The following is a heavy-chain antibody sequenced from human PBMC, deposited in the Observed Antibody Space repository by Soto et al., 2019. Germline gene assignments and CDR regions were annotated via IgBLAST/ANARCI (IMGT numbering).Heavy chain of an antibody. CDR3: AREQSLTTYDAFDI. J-gene: IGHJ3*02. D-gene: IGHD4-17*01. CDR1: GFTFSSYA. V-gene: IGHV3-30-3*01. Sequence: QAGGSLRLSCAASGFTFSSYAMHWVRQAPGKGPEWVAVISYDGSNKYYADSVKGRFTISRDNSKNTLYLQMNSLRAEDTAVYYCAREQSLTTYDAFDIWGQGTMVTVSS. CDR2: ISYDGSNK.